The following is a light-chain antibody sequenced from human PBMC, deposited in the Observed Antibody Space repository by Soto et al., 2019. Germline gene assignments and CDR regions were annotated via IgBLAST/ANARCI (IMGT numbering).Light chain of an antibody. CDR1: ETVSSY. V-gene: IGKV3-11*01. Sequence: DIVLTQSPVTLSLSPGDRATLSCRASETVSSYLLWYQQKPGQDPRLVIYDASKRATGIPARFSGSGSETDFTLTISSLEPEDVGVYYCLYRMNWPLTFGQGTRLEI. CDR3: LYRMNWPLT. J-gene: IGKJ5*01. CDR2: DAS.